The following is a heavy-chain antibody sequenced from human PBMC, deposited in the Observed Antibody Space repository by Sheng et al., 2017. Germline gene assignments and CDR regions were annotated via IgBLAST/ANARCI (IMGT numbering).Heavy chain of an antibody. CDR1: GFTFSSYG. V-gene: IGHV3-30*18. D-gene: IGHD4-4*01. CDR2: ISYEGSIK. CDR3: AKYWGPTVTFVDY. Sequence: QVQLVESGGGVVQPGRSLRLSCVASGFTFSSYGMHWVRQAPGKGLEWVAVISYEGSIKYYADSVKGRFTISRDNSKNTLYLQMNSLRGEDTAVYYCAKYWGPTVTFVDYWGQGTLVTVSS. J-gene: IGHJ4*02.